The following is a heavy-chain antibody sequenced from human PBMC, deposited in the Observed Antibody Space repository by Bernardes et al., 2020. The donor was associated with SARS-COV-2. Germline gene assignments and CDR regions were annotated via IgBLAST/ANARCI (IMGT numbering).Heavy chain of an antibody. CDR1: GFTVSNTW. CDR3: AKYGAMVGHTEFFDY. CDR2: IRDYDSRT. Sequence: GGSLRLSCAASGFTVSNTWMHWVRQVPGKGLVWVSRIRDYDSRTDYADSVKGRFTMSRDNAKNTVNLQMNNLRVEDTAIYYCAKYGAMVGHTEFFDYWGQGTLVTVSS. D-gene: IGHD2-8*01. J-gene: IGHJ4*02. V-gene: IGHV3-74*01.